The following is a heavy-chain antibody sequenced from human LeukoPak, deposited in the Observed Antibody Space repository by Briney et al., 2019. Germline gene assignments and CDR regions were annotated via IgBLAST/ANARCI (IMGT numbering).Heavy chain of an antibody. Sequence: PGGSLRLSCAASGFTFSDHYMDWVRQAPGQGLEWVGRTRNKANSYTTEYAASVKGRFTISRDDSKNSLYLQMNSLKTEDTAVYYCARVAAMVGFDYWGQGTLVTVSS. V-gene: IGHV3-72*01. CDR3: ARVAAMVGFDY. D-gene: IGHD5-18*01. CDR1: GFTFSDHY. CDR2: TRNKANSYTT. J-gene: IGHJ4*02.